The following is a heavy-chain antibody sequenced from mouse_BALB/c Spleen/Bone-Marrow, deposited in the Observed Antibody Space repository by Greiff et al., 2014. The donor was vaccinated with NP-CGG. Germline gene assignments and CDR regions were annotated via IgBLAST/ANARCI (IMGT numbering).Heavy chain of an antibody. Sequence: EVQLQQSGPDLVKPSQSLSLTCTVTGYSITSGYSWHWIRQFPGNKLEWMGYIHYSGSTNYNPSLKSRISITRDTSKNKFFLQFNSLTTEDTATYYCARDQGYYAMDYWGQRTSVPGSS. J-gene: IGHJ4*01. CDR2: IHYSGST. CDR1: GYSITSGYS. V-gene: IGHV3-1*02. CDR3: ARDQGYYAMDY.